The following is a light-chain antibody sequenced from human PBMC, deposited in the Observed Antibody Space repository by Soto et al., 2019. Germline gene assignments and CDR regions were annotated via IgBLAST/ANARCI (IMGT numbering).Light chain of an antibody. CDR1: QSISTY. CDR2: AAS. V-gene: IGKV1-39*01. Sequence: DIQMTQSPSSLSASVGDRVTITCRASQSISTYLNWYQQKPGKPPKVLIYAASSLQSGVPSRFSGSGSGTDFTLTISSLQPEDFATYYCQQSYSTPQITFGQGTRLEIK. J-gene: IGKJ5*01. CDR3: QQSYSTPQIT.